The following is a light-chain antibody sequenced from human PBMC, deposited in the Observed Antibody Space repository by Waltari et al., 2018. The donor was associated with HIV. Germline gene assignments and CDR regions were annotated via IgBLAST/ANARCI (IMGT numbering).Light chain of an antibody. Sequence: QSALTQPASVSGSLGQSISISCSGSSSDLGLYNLVSWYQVSPGKAPKLIIHEVNKRPSGVSDRFSGSKSGKTASLTISGLQTEGEADYYCCSYAGDSNYVFGTGTKVTVL. CDR1: SSDLGLYNL. CDR3: CSYAGDSNYV. CDR2: EVN. J-gene: IGLJ1*01. V-gene: IGLV2-23*02.